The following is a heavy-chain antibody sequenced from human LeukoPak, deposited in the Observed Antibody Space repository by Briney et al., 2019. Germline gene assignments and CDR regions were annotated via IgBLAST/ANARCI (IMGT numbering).Heavy chain of an antibody. CDR1: GGSFSGYY. V-gene: IGHV4-34*01. D-gene: IGHD6-13*01. CDR3: ARGAVSSWSYYFDY. J-gene: IGHJ4*02. Sequence: SETLSLTCAVYGGSFSGYYWSWIRQPPGKGLEWIGEINHSGSTNYNPSLKSRVTISVDTSNNQFSLKLSSVPAADTAVYYCARGAVSSWSYYFDYWGQGTLVTVSS. CDR2: INHSGST.